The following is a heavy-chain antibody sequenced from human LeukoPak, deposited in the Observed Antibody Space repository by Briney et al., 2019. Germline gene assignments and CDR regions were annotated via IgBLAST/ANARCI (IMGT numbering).Heavy chain of an antibody. V-gene: IGHV3-30*18. CDR3: AKASGEAYYYEMDV. Sequence: PGTSLRLSCAARGFTFSNFGMHWVRQAPGKGLEWVAFISYAESNKFYADSVKGRFTISRDNSKNTLSLHVNSLRTEDTAVYYCAKASGEAYYYEMDVWGQGTTVTVSS. D-gene: IGHD2-15*01. J-gene: IGHJ6*02. CDR2: ISYAESNK. CDR1: GFTFSNFG.